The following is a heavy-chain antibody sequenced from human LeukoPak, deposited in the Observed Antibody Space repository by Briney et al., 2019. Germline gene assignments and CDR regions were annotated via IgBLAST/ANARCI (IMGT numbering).Heavy chain of an antibody. CDR1: GYTFTGYS. D-gene: IGHD3-3*01. J-gene: IGHJ4*02. CDR2: FNPNSGGT. CDR3: ARGGGTISGVVDY. Sequence: ASVKVSCKASGYTFTGYSIHWLRQAPGQGLEWMGWFNPNSGGTNYAQKFQDRVTMTRDTSINTAYMELSRLRFDDTAVYYCARGGGTISGVVDYWGQGTLVTVSS. V-gene: IGHV1-2*02.